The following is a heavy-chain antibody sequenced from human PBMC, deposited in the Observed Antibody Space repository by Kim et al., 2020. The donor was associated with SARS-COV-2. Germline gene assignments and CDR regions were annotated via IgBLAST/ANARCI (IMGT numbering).Heavy chain of an antibody. V-gene: IGHV3-74*01. J-gene: IGHJ4*02. D-gene: IGHD1-20*01. CDR3: ARAYNWNDGGEFDY. Sequence: ADSVKGRFTISRDNAKNTLYLQMNSLRAEDTAVYYCARAYNWNDGGEFDYWGQGTLVTVSS.